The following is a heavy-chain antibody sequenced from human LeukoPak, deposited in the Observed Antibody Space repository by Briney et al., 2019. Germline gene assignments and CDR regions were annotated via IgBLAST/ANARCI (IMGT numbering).Heavy chain of an antibody. Sequence: KTSETLSLTCTVSGGSISSGGYYWSWIRQPPGKGLEWIGYIYHSGSTYYNPSLKSRVTISVDRSKNQFSLKLSSVTAADTAVYYCAVSVGATSPIDYWGQGTLVTVSS. CDR3: AVSVGATSPIDY. CDR1: GGSISSGGYY. J-gene: IGHJ4*02. V-gene: IGHV4-30-2*01. CDR2: IYHSGST. D-gene: IGHD1-26*01.